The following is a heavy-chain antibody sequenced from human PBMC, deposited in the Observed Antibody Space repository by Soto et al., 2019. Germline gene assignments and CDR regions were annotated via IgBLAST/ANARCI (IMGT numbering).Heavy chain of an antibody. CDR2: ISSSSSYI. CDR1: GFTFSSYS. Sequence: GGPLRLSCAASGFTFSSYSMNWVRQAPGKGLEWVSSISSSSSYIYYADSVKGRFTISRDNAKNSLYLQMNSLRAEDTAVYYCARLDIVATIGYYYYYMDVWGKGTTVTVSS. D-gene: IGHD5-12*01. V-gene: IGHV3-21*01. CDR3: ARLDIVATIGYYYYYMDV. J-gene: IGHJ6*03.